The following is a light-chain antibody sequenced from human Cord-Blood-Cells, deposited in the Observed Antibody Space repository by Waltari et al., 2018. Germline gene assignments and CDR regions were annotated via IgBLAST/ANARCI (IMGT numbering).Light chain of an antibody. CDR2: GAS. Sequence: EVVLSQCPGSVSLSPGERATLSCRASQSVSSSYLAWYQQKPGQAPRLLIYGASSRATGIPDRFSGSGSGTDFTLTISRLEPEDFAVYYCQQYGSSQFTFGPGTKVDIK. CDR1: QSVSSSY. V-gene: IGKV3-20*01. CDR3: QQYGSSQFT. J-gene: IGKJ3*01.